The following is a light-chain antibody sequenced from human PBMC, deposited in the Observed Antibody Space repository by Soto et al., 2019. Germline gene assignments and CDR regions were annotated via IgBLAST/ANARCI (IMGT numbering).Light chain of an antibody. CDR1: QSVETF. Sequence: DIVMTQSPAILSVSPGERATLSCRASQSVETFLAWFQHKAGQAPRLLIFGASTRAAGVPARFSGGGSGTEFTLTIDSLGSEDFAVYFCQQYHAWPPGTFGGGTKVEIK. CDR3: QQYHAWPPGT. CDR2: GAS. J-gene: IGKJ4*01. V-gene: IGKV3-15*01.